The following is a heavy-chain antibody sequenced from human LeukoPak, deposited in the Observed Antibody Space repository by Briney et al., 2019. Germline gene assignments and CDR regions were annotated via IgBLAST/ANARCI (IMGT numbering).Heavy chain of an antibody. V-gene: IGHV3-21*01. CDR2: ISSSSSYI. CDR3: ARGLVGATFDY. CDR1: GFTFSSYS. D-gene: IGHD1-26*01. J-gene: IGHJ4*02. Sequence: GGSLRLSCAASGFTFSSYSMNWVRQAPGKGLEWVSSISSSSSYIYYADSVKGRFTISRDNAKNSLYLQMNSLRAEDTAVYYCARGLVGATFDYWGQGTLVTVPS.